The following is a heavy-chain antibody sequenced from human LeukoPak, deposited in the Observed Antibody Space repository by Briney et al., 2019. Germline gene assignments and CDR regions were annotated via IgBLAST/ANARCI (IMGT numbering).Heavy chain of an antibody. Sequence: GASVKVSCKASGYTFTGYYMHWVRQAPGQGLEWMGWINPNSGGTNYAQKFQGRVTMTRDTSVSTAYMELSRLRSDDTAVYYCARESSSGDAFDIWGQGTMVTVSS. CDR1: GYTFTGYY. D-gene: IGHD6-19*01. CDR2: INPNSGGT. J-gene: IGHJ3*02. V-gene: IGHV1-2*02. CDR3: ARESSSGDAFDI.